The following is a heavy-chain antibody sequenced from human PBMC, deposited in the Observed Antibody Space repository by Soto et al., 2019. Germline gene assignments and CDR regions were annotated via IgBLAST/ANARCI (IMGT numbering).Heavy chain of an antibody. D-gene: IGHD1-26*01. CDR3: ARGTYPYSGSHELDD. CDR2: ISYTGGST. Sequence: GGSLRLSXAMSALTALDHVIDWVRQAPGKGLEWVSGISYTGGSTFYLCSVKGRFTISRDHSKNMVYLQMNNLRAEDTALYYCARGTYPYSGSHELDDWGRGTLVTVSS. V-gene: IGHV3-23*01. CDR1: ALTALDHV. J-gene: IGHJ4*02.